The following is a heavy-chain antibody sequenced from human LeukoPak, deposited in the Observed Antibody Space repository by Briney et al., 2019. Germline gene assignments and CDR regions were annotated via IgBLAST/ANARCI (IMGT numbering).Heavy chain of an antibody. CDR3: ARDSGFYGSGTYSLGYWYFHL. V-gene: IGHV1-2*02. CDR1: GYTLTGYY. CDR2: FNPNSGDT. Sequence: ASVEVSCKASGYTLTGYYMHWVRQAPGQGLEWMGWFNPNSGDTHYAQNFQGRVTLTRDTSISTAYMELSSLRSDDTAVYYCARDSGFYGSGTYSLGYWYFHLWGRGTLVTVSS. J-gene: IGHJ2*01. D-gene: IGHD3-10*01.